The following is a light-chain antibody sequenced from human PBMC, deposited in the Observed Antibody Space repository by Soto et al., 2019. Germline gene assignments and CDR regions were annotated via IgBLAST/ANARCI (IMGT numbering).Light chain of an antibody. CDR3: QSYDSSLSGSEV. V-gene: IGLV1-40*01. CDR1: SSNIGAGYH. J-gene: IGLJ2*01. Sequence: QSVLTQPPSVSGAPGQRVTISCTGSSSNIGAGYHVHWYQQLPGTAPKLLIYGNTNRPSGVPDRFSASKSGTSASLAITGLQAEDEADYYCQSYDSSLSGSEVFGGGTKVTVL. CDR2: GNT.